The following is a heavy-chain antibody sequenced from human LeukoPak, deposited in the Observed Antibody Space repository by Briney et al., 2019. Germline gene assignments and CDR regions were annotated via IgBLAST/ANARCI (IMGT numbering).Heavy chain of an antibody. CDR2: ISYDGSNK. V-gene: IGHV3-30*18. CDR1: GFTFSSYG. CDR3: AKDARYNYANGAYYYYGMDV. J-gene: IGHJ6*02. Sequence: GGSLRLSCAASGFTFSSYGMHWVRQAPGKGLEWVAVISYDGSNKYYADSVKGRFTISRDNSKNTLYLQMNSLRAEDTAVYYCAKDARYNYANGAYYYYGMDVWGQGTTVTVSS. D-gene: IGHD5-18*01.